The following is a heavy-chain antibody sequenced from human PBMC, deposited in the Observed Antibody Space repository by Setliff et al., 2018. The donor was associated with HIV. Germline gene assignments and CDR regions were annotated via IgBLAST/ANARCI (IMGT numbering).Heavy chain of an antibody. CDR1: GYSFTFYG. Sequence: ASVKVSCKASGYSFTFYGLRWVRQAPGQGLEWMGWVSVYNGNTKYAENFQDRLTLTTDASTGIGFMELRGLRSDDTAVYYCATPGVGAGAFDIWGRGTMVTVSS. CDR2: VSVYNGNT. D-gene: IGHD3-10*01. J-gene: IGHJ3*02. V-gene: IGHV1-18*04. CDR3: ATPGVGAGAFDI.